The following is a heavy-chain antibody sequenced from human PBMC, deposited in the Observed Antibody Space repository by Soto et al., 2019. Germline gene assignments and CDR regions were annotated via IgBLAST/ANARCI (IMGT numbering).Heavy chain of an antibody. CDR3: ARGASSGWYYFDY. V-gene: IGHV4-59*01. CDR2: IYYSGST. J-gene: IGHJ4*02. Sequence: SETLSLTCTVSGGSISSYYWSWIRQPPGKGLEWIGYIYYSGSTNYNPSLKSRVTISVDTSKNQFSLKLSSVTAADTAVYYCARGASSGWYYFDYWGQGTLVTVSS. D-gene: IGHD6-19*01. CDR1: GGSISSYY.